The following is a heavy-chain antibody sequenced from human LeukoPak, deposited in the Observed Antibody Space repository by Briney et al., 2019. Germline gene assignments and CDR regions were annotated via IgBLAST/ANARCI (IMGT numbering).Heavy chain of an antibody. CDR1: GGSISSGGYY. D-gene: IGHD3-10*01. CDR2: IYYSGST. CDR3: ARDHGSGRPFDY. Sequence: PSQTLSLTCTVSGGSISSGGYYWSWIRQHPGKGLEWIGYIYYSGSTYYNPSLKSRVTISVDTSKNQFSLQLNSVTPEDTAVYYCARDHGSGRPFDYWGQGTLVTVSS. V-gene: IGHV4-31*03. J-gene: IGHJ4*02.